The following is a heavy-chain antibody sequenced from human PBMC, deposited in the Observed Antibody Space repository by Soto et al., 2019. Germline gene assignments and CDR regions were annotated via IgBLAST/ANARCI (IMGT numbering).Heavy chain of an antibody. J-gene: IGHJ6*02. CDR3: ARAVGSSWSEYYYYGMDV. CDR2: IYYSGST. CDR1: CGSISSYY. V-gene: IGHV4-59*01. Sequence: SETLSLTCTVSCGSISSYYWSWIRQPPGKGLEWIGYIYYSGSTNYNPSLKSRVTISVDTSKNQFSLKLSSVTAADTAVYYCARAVGSSWSEYYYYGMDVWGQGTTVTVSS. D-gene: IGHD6-13*01.